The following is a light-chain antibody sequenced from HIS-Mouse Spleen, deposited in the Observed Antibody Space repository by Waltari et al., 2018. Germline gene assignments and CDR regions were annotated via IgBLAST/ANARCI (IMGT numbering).Light chain of an antibody. V-gene: IGLV3-1*01. CDR1: KLWDKY. CDR2: QDS. J-gene: IGLJ1*01. CDR3: QAWDSSTYV. Sequence: SYELTQPPSVSVSPGQTASITCSGDKLWDKYACWYQQKPGQSPVLVIYQDSKRPSGIPERFAGSNSGNTATLTVSGTQAVDEADYYCQAWDSSTYVFGTGTKVTV.